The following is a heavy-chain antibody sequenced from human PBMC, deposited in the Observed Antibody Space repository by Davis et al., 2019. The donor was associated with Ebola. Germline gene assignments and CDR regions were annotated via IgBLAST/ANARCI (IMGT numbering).Heavy chain of an antibody. CDR2: INPNSAGT. V-gene: IGHV1-2*02. Sequence: ASVKVSCKASGYTFTGYYTHWVRQAPGQGLEWMGWINPNSAGTNYAQKFQGRVTMTRDTSISTAYMELSRLRSDDTAVYYCARGRFRSTSCYGYWGQGTLVTVSS. CDR1: GYTFTGYY. J-gene: IGHJ4*02. CDR3: ARGRFRSTSCYGY. D-gene: IGHD2-2*01.